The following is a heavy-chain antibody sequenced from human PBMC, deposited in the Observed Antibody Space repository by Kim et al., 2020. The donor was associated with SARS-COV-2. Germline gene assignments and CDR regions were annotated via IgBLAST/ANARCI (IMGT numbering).Heavy chain of an antibody. CDR3: ARATRLGYFDWSKKYYFDY. CDR1: GYTFTSYD. V-gene: IGHV1-8*01. D-gene: IGHD3-9*01. CDR2: MNPNSGNT. J-gene: IGHJ4*02. Sequence: ASVKVSCKASGYTFTSYDINWVRQATGQGLEWMGWMNPNSGNTGYAQKFQGRVTMTRNTSISTAYMELSSLRSEDTAVYYCARATRLGYFDWSKKYYFDYWGQGTLVTVSS.